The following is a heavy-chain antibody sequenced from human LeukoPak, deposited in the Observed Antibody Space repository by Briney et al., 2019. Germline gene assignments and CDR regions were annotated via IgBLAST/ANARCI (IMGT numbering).Heavy chain of an antibody. D-gene: IGHD1-26*01. V-gene: IGHV1-46*01. CDR3: ARGGVGATTYVWFDP. Sequence: ASVKVSCKASGYTFTNYYIHWVRQAPGQGLECMGIINPSGGSTSYAQKFQGRVTMTRDKSTSTVYMELSSLRSEGTAVYYCARGGVGATTYVWFDPWGQGTLVTVSS. CDR2: INPSGGST. CDR1: GYTFTNYY. J-gene: IGHJ5*02.